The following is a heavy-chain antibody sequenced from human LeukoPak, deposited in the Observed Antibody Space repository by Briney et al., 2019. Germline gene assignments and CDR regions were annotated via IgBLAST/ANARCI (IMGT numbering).Heavy chain of an antibody. CDR2: INPSGGST. D-gene: IGHD6-13*01. V-gene: IGHV1-46*01. Sequence: ASVKVSCKASGYTFTSYYMHWVRQAPGQGLEWMGIINPSGGSTSYAQKFQGRVTMTRDTSTSTVYMELSSLRSEDTAVYYCARASPSSSWFYGTSTPLDYWGQGTLVTVSS. CDR3: ARASPSSSWFYGTSTPLDY. CDR1: GYTFTSYY. J-gene: IGHJ4*02.